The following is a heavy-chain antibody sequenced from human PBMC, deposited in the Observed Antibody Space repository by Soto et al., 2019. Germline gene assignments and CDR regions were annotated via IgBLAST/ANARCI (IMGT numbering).Heavy chain of an antibody. CDR3: AKDRVGGTFYTPLGF. CDR1: GFNFDNYG. Sequence: GSLRLSCQASGFNFDNYGMHWVRQAPGKGLEWVAVITYDGSFQYYADSVKGRFTISRDNSKNTLFLHLNTLKPEDTAVYHCAKDRVGGTFYTPLGFWGQGTLVTVSS. J-gene: IGHJ4*02. CDR2: ITYDGSFQ. V-gene: IGHV3-30*18. D-gene: IGHD1-7*01.